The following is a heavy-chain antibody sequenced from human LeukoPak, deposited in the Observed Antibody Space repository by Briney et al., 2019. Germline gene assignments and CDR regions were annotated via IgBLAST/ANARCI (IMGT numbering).Heavy chain of an antibody. J-gene: IGHJ4*02. V-gene: IGHV3-30-3*01. D-gene: IGHD3-10*01. CDR3: ARTLWFGELSKGFDY. CDR1: GFTFSSYA. CDR2: ISYDGSNK. Sequence: PGGSLRLSCAASGFTFSSYAMHWVRQAPGKGLEWVAVISYDGSNKYYADSVKGRFTISRDNSKNTLYLQMNSLRAEDTAVYYCARTLWFGELSKGFDYWGQGTLVTVSS.